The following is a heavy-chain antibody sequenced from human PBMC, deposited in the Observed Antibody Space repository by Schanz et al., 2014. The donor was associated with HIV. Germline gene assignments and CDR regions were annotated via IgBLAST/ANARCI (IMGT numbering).Heavy chain of an antibody. D-gene: IGHD2-21*02. Sequence: VQLVESGGGLVQPGRSLRLSCAASGFSFDDYAMHWVRQAPGKGLEWGSGISWNNGSIGYADSVKGRFTISRDNAQKSLFLQMNSLRDEDTAIYFCARDSVDAVVTSTDYYNGIDVWGQGTTVTVSS. CDR3: ARDSVDAVVTSTDYYNGIDV. CDR2: ISWNNGSI. J-gene: IGHJ6*02. V-gene: IGHV3-9*01. CDR1: GFSFDDYA.